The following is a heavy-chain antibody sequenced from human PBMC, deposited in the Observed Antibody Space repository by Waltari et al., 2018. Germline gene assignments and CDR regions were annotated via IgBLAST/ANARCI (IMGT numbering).Heavy chain of an antibody. CDR2: ISEDDEKT. V-gene: IGHV3-23*01. D-gene: IGHD6-19*01. CDR1: GFSFKRYV. Sequence: DVQLLESGGGVVQPGGSLRLSCAASGFSFKRYVMSWVRQAPGKGAEWVSGISEDDEKTYYAESVKGRFTISRDNSNNTVTLQLNSLRAEDTAVYYCAKGQWLVLRGAYFFESWGQGTLVTVSS. CDR3: AKGQWLVLRGAYFFES. J-gene: IGHJ4*02.